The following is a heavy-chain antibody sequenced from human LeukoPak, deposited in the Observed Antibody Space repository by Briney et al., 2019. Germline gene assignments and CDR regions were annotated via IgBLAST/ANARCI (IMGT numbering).Heavy chain of an antibody. Sequence: GGSLRLSCAASGFTFSSYGMHWVRQAPGKGLEWVAVISYDGSNKYYADFVKGRFTISRDNSKNTLYLQMNSLRAEDTAVYYCAKDPGIAVDFDYWGQGTLVTVSS. J-gene: IGHJ4*02. V-gene: IGHV3-30*18. CDR3: AKDPGIAVDFDY. CDR2: ISYDGSNK. D-gene: IGHD6-19*01. CDR1: GFTFSSYG.